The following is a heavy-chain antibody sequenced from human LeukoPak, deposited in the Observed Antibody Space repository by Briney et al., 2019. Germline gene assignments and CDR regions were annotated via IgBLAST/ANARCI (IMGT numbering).Heavy chain of an antibody. V-gene: IGHV7-4-1*02. D-gene: IGHD1-26*01. Sequence: ASVTVSCKASGYTFTSYAMNWVRQAPGQGLAWMGWINTNTGNPTYAQGFTGRFVFSLDTPVSTASLQTSSLKAEDTAGYYCARDPAHSGSYYSYWGQGTLVTVSS. CDR3: ARDPAHSGSYYSY. J-gene: IGHJ4*02. CDR2: INTNTGNP. CDR1: GYTFTSYA.